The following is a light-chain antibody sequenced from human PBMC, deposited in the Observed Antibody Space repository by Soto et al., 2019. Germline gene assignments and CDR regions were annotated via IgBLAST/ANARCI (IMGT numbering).Light chain of an antibody. J-gene: IGKJ2*01. CDR3: QQYNNYPYT. CDR1: QSINSW. Sequence: DIQMTQSPSTLSASVGDRVIITCRASQSINSWLAWYQQKPGKAPKLLIYKASTLESGVQSRFSGSASGTEFTLTISSLQPDDFATYYCQQYNNYPYTFGQGTELEIK. CDR2: KAS. V-gene: IGKV1-5*03.